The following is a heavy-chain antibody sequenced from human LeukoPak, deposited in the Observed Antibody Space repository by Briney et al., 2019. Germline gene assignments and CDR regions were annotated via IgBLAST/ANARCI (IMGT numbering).Heavy chain of an antibody. J-gene: IGHJ6*03. CDR3: ARDGSIAARLNYYYYMDV. CDR2: INPNSGGT. V-gene: IGHV1-2*02. CDR1: GYTFTGYY. Sequence: ASVKVSCKASGYTFTGYYMHWVRQAPGQGLEWMGWINPNSGGTNYAQKFQGRVTMTRDTSISTAYMELSRLRSDDTAVYYCARDGSIAARLNYYYYMDVWGKGTTVTVSS. D-gene: IGHD6-6*01.